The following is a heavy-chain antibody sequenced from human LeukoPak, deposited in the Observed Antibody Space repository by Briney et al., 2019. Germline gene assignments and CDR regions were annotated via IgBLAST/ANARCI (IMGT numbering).Heavy chain of an antibody. CDR2: INTNTGNP. V-gene: IGHV7-4-1*02. Sequence: ASVKVSCKASGYSFVGYGITWVRQAPGQGLEWMGWINTNTGNPTYAQGFTGRFVFSLDTSVSTAYLQISSLKAEDTAVYYCARDETYSSSWYGLFDYWGQGTLVTVSS. D-gene: IGHD6-13*01. CDR3: ARDETYSSSWYGLFDY. CDR1: GYSFVGYG. J-gene: IGHJ4*02.